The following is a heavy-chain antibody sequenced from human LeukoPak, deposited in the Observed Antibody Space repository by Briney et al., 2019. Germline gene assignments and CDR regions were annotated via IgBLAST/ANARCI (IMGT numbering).Heavy chain of an antibody. CDR1: GYTFTSYA. CDR3: ARAAYSSSPTPPLGDY. CDR2: INAGNGNT. J-gene: IGHJ4*02. V-gene: IGHV1-3*01. Sequence: WASVKVSCKASGYTFTSYAMHWVRQAPGQRLEWMGWINAGNGNTKYSQKFQGRVTITRDTSASTAYMELSSLRSEDTAVYYCARAAYSSSPTPPLGDYWGQGTLVTVSS. D-gene: IGHD6-13*01.